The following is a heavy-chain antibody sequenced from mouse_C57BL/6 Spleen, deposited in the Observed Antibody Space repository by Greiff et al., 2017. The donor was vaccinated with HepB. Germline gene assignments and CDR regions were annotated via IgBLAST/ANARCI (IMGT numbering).Heavy chain of an antibody. CDR2: IYPGSGST. CDR1: GYTFTSYW. Sequence: VKLQQPGAELVKPGASVKMSCKASGYTFTSYWITWVKQRPGQGLEWIGDIYPGSGSTNYNEKFKSKATLTVDTSSSTAYMQLSSLTSEDSAVYYCAGNWDGYYAMDYWGQGTSVTVSS. D-gene: IGHD4-1*01. CDR3: AGNWDGYYAMDY. J-gene: IGHJ4*01. V-gene: IGHV1-55*01.